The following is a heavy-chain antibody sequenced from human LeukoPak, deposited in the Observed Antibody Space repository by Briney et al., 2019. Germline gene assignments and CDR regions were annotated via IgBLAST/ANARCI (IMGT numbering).Heavy chain of an antibody. CDR2: ISGSGGST. CDR1: EFTFSSYA. J-gene: IGHJ4*02. CDR3: AKGGQYSSSCDY. D-gene: IGHD6-13*01. V-gene: IGHV3-23*01. Sequence: GGSLRLSCAASEFTFSSYAMNWVRQAPGKGLEWVSAISGSGGSTYYADSVKGRFTISRDNSKNTLYLQMNSLRAEDTAVYYCAKGGQYSSSCDYWGQGTLVTVSS.